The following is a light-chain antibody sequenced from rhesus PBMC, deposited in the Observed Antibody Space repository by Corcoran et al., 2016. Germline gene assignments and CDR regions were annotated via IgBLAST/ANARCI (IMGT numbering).Light chain of an antibody. V-gene: IGKV1-44*03. CDR3: QHYYSDPLT. J-gene: IGKJ4*01. CDR2: ASS. CDR1: QNIYFN. Sequence: DIQMTQSPSALSASVGDRVTISCRASQNIYFNLAWYQQKPGKAPKLLIYASSRLQTGIPSRFSGSGSGAAFTLTIISLQPEDSAAYYCQHYYSDPLTFGGGTKVEIK.